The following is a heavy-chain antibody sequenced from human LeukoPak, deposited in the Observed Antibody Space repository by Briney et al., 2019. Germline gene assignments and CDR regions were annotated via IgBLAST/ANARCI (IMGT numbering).Heavy chain of an antibody. CDR3: ARQPRPYSSIDY. D-gene: IGHD6-19*01. CDR2: IYYSGST. CDR1: GGSISSYY. Sequence: SETLSLTCTVSGGSISSYYWSWIRQPPGKGLEWIGYIYYSGSTNYNPSLKSRVTISVDTSKNQFSLKLSSATAADTAVYYCARQPRPYSSIDYWGQGTLVTVSS. V-gene: IGHV4-59*08. J-gene: IGHJ4*02.